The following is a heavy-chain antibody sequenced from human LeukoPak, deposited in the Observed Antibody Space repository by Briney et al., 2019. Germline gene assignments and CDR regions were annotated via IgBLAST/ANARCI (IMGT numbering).Heavy chain of an antibody. D-gene: IGHD1-14*01. V-gene: IGHV4-39*02. CDR2: IYYSGST. Sequence: SETLSLTCTVSGGSISSSSYYWGWIRQPPGKGLEWIGSIYYSGSTYYNPSLKSRVTISVDTSRNHFSLKLTSVTAADTAVYFCAYNRNFALDNWGQGTLVTVSS. CDR3: AYNRNFALDN. J-gene: IGHJ4*01. CDR1: GGSISSSSYY.